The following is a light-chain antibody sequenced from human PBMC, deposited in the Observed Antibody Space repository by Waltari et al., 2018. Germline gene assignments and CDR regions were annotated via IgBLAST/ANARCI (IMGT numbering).Light chain of an antibody. CDR1: QSLLYSSNNRNY. CDR3: QQYHSSPYT. Sequence: DIVLTQSPDSLAVSLGERATFNCRSSQSLLYSSNNRNYLAWYQQKPGQPPKLLVYGASSRQIGVPGRFRGSGSGTDFSLTISSLQAEDVAIYCCQQYHSSPYTFGRGTKLEIK. CDR2: GAS. V-gene: IGKV4-1*01. J-gene: IGKJ2*01.